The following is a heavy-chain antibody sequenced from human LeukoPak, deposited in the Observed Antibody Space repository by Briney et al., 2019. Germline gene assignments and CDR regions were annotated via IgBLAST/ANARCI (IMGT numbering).Heavy chain of an antibody. CDR2: ISYDVGVK. D-gene: IGHD5-12*01. CDR3: AKERAYFSGYDN. Sequence: GGSLSLCCAASGFTFRSYGMHWVRQAPGKGLEWVAVISYDVGVKFYADSVKGRFTISRDNSNNTLYLQMNSLRAEDTAVYYCAKERAYFSGYDNWGQGSLVTVSS. J-gene: IGHJ4*02. CDR1: GFTFRSYG. V-gene: IGHV3-30*18.